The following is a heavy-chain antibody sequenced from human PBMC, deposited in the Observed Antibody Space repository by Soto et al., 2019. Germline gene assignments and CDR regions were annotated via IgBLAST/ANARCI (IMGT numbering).Heavy chain of an antibody. CDR3: ARDTAMALPDA. J-gene: IGHJ4*02. V-gene: IGHV1-18*01. CDR2: ISAYNGNT. CDR1: GYTFTSYA. Sequence: QVQLVQSGAEVKKPGASVKVSCKASGYTFTSYAISWVRQAPGQGLEWMGWISAYNGNTKYAQKLQGRVTVTTDTSASPAYMELRSLRSDDAAVYYCARDTAMALPDAWGQGSLISVSS. D-gene: IGHD5-18*01.